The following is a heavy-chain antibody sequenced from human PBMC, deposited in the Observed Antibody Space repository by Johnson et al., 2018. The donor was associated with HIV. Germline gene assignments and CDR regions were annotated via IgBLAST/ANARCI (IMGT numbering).Heavy chain of an antibody. V-gene: IGHV3-66*01. Sequence: VQLVESGGGLVQPGGSVRLSCAASEFTVRSNYMHWVRQAPGKGLEWVSVIYTGGSTYYADSVKGRFTISRDNSKNTLYLQMNSLRAEDTAVYYCARDTLAWGLLPPIGAFDIWGQGTMVTVSS. D-gene: IGHD1-26*01. CDR3: ARDTLAWGLLPPIGAFDI. J-gene: IGHJ3*02. CDR2: IYTGGST. CDR1: EFTVRSNY.